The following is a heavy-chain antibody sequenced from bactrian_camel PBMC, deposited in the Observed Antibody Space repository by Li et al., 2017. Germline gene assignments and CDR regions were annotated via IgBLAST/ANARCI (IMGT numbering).Heavy chain of an antibody. CDR3: AADLYCGTWYTGGNY. V-gene: IGHV3S26*01. D-gene: IGHD6*01. CDR2: IESHGGT. J-gene: IGHJ4*01. Sequence: VQLVESGGGSVQAGGSLRLSCAVSGFTSSGGCMGWFRQRPGEGREGIATIESHGGTFYADSVEGHFTISKDNAKNTLYLQMNSLKPEDTAMYYCAADLYCGTWYTGGNYWGQGTQVTVS. CDR1: GFTSSGGC.